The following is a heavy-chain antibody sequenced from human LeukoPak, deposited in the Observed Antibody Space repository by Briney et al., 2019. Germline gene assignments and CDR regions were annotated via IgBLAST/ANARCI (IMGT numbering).Heavy chain of an antibody. CDR1: GFTVSSNY. V-gene: IGHV3-30-3*01. J-gene: IGHJ3*02. CDR3: ARGQGLKGAFDI. CDR2: ISNDGSIK. Sequence: PGGSLRLSCAASGFTVSSNYMSWVRQAPGKGLEWVAVISNDGSIKYYADSVKGRFTISRDNSKNTLYLQMNSLRAEDTAVYYCARGQGLKGAFDIWGQGTVVTVSS.